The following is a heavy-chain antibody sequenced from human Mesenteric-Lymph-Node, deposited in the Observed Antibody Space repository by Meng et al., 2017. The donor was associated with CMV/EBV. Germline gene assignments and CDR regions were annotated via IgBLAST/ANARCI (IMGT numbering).Heavy chain of an antibody. CDR3: AAGRGPRYCRSPSCFPLYGMDV. Sequence: SVKVSCKASGFTFTSSAVQWVRQVRGQRIEWIGGIVVGNSYTNYAQKFQGRVTLTGDMSTNSAYMELHSLRSEDTAVYFCAAGRGPRYCRSPSCFPLYGMDVWGQGTTVTVSS. CDR1: GFTFTSSA. J-gene: IGHJ6*02. CDR2: IVVGNSYT. D-gene: IGHD2-2*01. V-gene: IGHV1-58*01.